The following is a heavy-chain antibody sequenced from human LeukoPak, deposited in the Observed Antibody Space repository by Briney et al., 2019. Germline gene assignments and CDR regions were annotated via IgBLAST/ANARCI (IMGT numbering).Heavy chain of an antibody. CDR1: GYTFTGYY. Sequence: ASVKVSCKASGYTFTGYYMHWVRQAPGQGLEWMGWINPNSGGTNYAQKFQGRVTMTRDTSISTAYMELSRLRSDDTAVYYCARVLAVYGSGVGPHYYYYGVDVWGQGTTVTVSS. J-gene: IGHJ6*02. CDR3: ARVLAVYGSGVGPHYYYYGVDV. D-gene: IGHD3-10*01. CDR2: INPNSGGT. V-gene: IGHV1-2*02.